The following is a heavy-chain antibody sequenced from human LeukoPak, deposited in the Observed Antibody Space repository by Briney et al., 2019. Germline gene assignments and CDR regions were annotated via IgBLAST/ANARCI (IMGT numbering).Heavy chain of an antibody. Sequence: ASVKVSCKVSGYTLTELSMHWVRQAPGKGLEWMGGFDPEDGETIYAQKFQGRVTITADESTSTAYMELSSLRSEDTAVYYCAREQANGYCSSTSCPVMTNWFDPWGQGTLVTVSS. V-gene: IGHV1-24*01. CDR2: FDPEDGET. CDR1: GYTLTELS. CDR3: AREQANGYCSSTSCPVMTNWFDP. J-gene: IGHJ5*02. D-gene: IGHD2-2*03.